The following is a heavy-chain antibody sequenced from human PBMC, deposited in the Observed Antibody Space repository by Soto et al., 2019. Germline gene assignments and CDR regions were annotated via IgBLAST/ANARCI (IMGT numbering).Heavy chain of an antibody. CDR1: GGSISSYY. CDR3: AVTYYDILTGYYNGPDYYYGMDV. J-gene: IGHJ6*02. CDR2: IYYSGST. Sequence: PSETLSLTCTVSGGSISSYYWSWIRQPPGKGLEWIGYIYYSGSTNYNPSLKSRVTISVDTSKNQFSLKLSSVTAADTAVYYCAVTYYDILTGYYNGPDYYYGMDVWGQGTTVTVSS. D-gene: IGHD3-9*01. V-gene: IGHV4-59*01.